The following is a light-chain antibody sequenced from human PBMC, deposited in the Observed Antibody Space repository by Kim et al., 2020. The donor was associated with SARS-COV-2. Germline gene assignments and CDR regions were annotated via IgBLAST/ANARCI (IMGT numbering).Light chain of an antibody. Sequence: GQSVTISGTGTNRDVGGYNYVSWYQHHPGKAPKLMIFDVNKRPSGVPDRFSGSKSGNTASLTISGLQAGDEADYYCCSYAGSYTLIFGGGTQLTVL. CDR3: CSYAGSYTLI. V-gene: IGLV2-11*01. J-gene: IGLJ2*01. CDR2: DVN. CDR1: NRDVGGYNY.